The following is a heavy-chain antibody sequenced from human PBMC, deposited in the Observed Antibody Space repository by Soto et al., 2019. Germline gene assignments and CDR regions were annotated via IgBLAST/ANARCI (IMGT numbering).Heavy chain of an antibody. D-gene: IGHD6-19*01. Sequence: GGSLRLSCAASGFTFSSYAMSWVRQAPGKGLDWVSTISGRGSRTYYSDSVKGRFTISRDNSNNTMFLQMNSLRAEDTAVYYCAKVGSFNSGWYLSGADWGQGALVTVSS. V-gene: IGHV3-23*01. J-gene: IGHJ4*02. CDR1: GFTFSSYA. CDR3: AKVGSFNSGWYLSGAD. CDR2: ISGRGSRT.